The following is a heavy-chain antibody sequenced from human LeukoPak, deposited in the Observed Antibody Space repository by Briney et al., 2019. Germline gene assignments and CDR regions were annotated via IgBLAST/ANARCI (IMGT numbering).Heavy chain of an antibody. CDR2: IKQDGSEK. J-gene: IGHJ6*03. Sequence: GGSLRLSCAASGFTFSSYWMSWVRQAPGKGLEWVANIKQDGSEKYYVDSVKGRFTISRDNAKNSLYLQMNSLRAEDTAVYYCARDRVAARQWGYYYYMDVWGNGTTVTVSS. CDR3: ARDRVAARQWGYYYYMDV. V-gene: IGHV3-7*01. D-gene: IGHD6-6*01. CDR1: GFTFSSYW.